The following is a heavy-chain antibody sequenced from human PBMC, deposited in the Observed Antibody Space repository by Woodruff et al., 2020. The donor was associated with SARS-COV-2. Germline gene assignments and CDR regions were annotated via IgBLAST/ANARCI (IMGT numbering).Heavy chain of an antibody. V-gene: IGHV5-51*01. D-gene: IGHD2-15*01. CDR3: ARLGEGYCSGGSCPHFDY. Sequence: YIASFQGQVTISADKSISTAYLQWSSLKASDTAMYYCARLGEGYCSGGSCPHFDYWGQGTLVTVSS. J-gene: IGHJ4*02.